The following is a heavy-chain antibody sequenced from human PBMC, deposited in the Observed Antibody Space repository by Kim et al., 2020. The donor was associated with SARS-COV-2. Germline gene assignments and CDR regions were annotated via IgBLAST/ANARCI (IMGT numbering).Heavy chain of an antibody. J-gene: IGHJ4*02. CDR1: GFTFSSYA. Sequence: GGSLRLSCAASGFTFSSYAMHWVRQAPGKGLEYVSAISSNGGSTYYADSVKGRFTISRDNSKNTLYLQMGSLRAEDMAVYYCARSLSIAARPLDYWGQGT. CDR3: ARSLSIAARPLDY. CDR2: ISSNGGST. V-gene: IGHV3-64*02. D-gene: IGHD6-6*01.